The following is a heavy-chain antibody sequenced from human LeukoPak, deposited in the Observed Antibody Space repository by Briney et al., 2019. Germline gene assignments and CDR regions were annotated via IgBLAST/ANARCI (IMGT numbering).Heavy chain of an antibody. CDR1: GGSISSYY. Sequence: SETLSLTCTVSGGSISSYYWSWIRQPAGKGLEWIGRIYTSGSTNYNPSLKSRVTMSVDTSKNQFSLKLSSVTAADTAVYYCARDSTFYSNYVDYYYGMDVWGQETTVTVSS. D-gene: IGHD4-11*01. CDR3: ARDSTFYSNYVDYYYGMDV. CDR2: IYTSGST. V-gene: IGHV4-4*07. J-gene: IGHJ6*02.